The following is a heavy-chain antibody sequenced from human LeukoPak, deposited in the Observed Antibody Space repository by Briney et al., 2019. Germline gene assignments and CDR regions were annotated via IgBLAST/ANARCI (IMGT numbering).Heavy chain of an antibody. CDR2: IYYSGST. CDR3: ARGEPRSPQVGATVGFGY. CDR1: GGSISSSSYY. Sequence: SETLSLTCTVSGGSISSSSYYWGWIRQPPGKGLEWIGSIYYSGSTYYNPSLKSRVTISVDTSKNQFSLKLSSVTAADTAVYYCARGEPRSPQVGATVGFGYWGQGTLVTVSS. D-gene: IGHD1-26*01. V-gene: IGHV4-39*07. J-gene: IGHJ4*02.